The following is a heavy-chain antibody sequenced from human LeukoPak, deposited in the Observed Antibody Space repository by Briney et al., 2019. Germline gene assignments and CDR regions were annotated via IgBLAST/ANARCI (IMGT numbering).Heavy chain of an antibody. D-gene: IGHD2-2*02. CDR3: AYCSSTSCYNGVGY. CDR1: GITFSSYS. V-gene: IGHV3-21*01. J-gene: IGHJ4*02. Sequence: PGGSLRLSCAASGITFSSYSMNWVRQAPGKGLEWVSSISSSSSYIYYADSVKGRFTISGDNAKNSLYLQMNSLRAEDTALYYCAYCSSTSCYNGVGYWGQGTLVTVSS. CDR2: ISSSSSYI.